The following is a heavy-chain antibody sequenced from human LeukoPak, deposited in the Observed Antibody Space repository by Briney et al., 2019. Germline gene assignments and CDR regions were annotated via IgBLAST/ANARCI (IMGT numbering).Heavy chain of an antibody. Sequence: GGSLRLSCAASGLTFSSYGMHWVRQAPGKGLEWVAVISYDGTIRNHADSVKGRFTISRDNSKNTLYLQMNSLTAEDTALYYCAKGGCSSTTCYLANPWGQGTLVTVSS. CDR1: GLTFSSYG. CDR3: AKGGCSSTTCYLANP. V-gene: IGHV3-30*18. D-gene: IGHD2-2*01. CDR2: ISYDGTIR. J-gene: IGHJ5*02.